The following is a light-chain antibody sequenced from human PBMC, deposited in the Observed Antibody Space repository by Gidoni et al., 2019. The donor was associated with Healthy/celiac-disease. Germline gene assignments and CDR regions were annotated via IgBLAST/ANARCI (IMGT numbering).Light chain of an antibody. CDR3: QQRSNWLT. Sequence: EIVLTQSPATLSLSPGERATISCRANQSVSSYLAWYQQKPGQAPRLLIYDASNRATGIPARFSGSGSGTDFTLTISSLEPEDFAVYYCQQRSNWLTFGGGTKVEIK. CDR2: DAS. J-gene: IGKJ4*01. CDR1: QSVSSY. V-gene: IGKV3-11*01.